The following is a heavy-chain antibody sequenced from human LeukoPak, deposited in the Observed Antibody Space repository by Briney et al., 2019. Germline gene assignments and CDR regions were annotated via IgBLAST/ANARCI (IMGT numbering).Heavy chain of an antibody. J-gene: IGHJ4*02. D-gene: IGHD6-19*01. CDR1: GFTFSNAW. Sequence: GGSLRLSCAASGFTFSNAWMSWVRQAPGKGLEWVGRIKSKTDGGTTDYAAPVKGRFTISRDDSKNTLYLQMNSLRAEDTAVYYCAKGVIAVAVPFDYWGQGTLVTVSS. CDR2: IKSKTDGGTT. CDR3: AKGVIAVAVPFDY. V-gene: IGHV3-15*01.